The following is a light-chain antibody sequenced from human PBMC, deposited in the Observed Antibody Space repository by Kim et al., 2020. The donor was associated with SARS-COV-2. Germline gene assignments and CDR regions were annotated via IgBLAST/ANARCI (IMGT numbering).Light chain of an antibody. J-gene: IGKJ4*01. Sequence: VSPGERATLSCRASQSVNSNLAWYQQKPGQAPRLLIYGASSRATGISARFSGSGSGTDFALTITSLQSEDFAVYYCQQYSYWPLTFGGGTKVELK. CDR3: QQYSYWPLT. V-gene: IGKV3D-15*01. CDR2: GAS. CDR1: QSVNSN.